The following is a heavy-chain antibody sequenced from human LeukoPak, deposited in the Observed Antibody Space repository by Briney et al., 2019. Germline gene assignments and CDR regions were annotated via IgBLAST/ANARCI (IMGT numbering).Heavy chain of an antibody. D-gene: IGHD3-10*01. Sequence: PGGSLRLSCAASGLTGSHNYVSWVRQAPGKGLEWVSAIHTSGDTCYADSVKGRFTISRDNSKNTLYLQMNSLRAEDTAVYYCAKEAALWFGRYVRYYFDYWGQGTLVTVSS. CDR1: GLTGSHNY. CDR2: IHTSGDT. V-gene: IGHV3-53*01. CDR3: AKEAALWFGRYVRYYFDY. J-gene: IGHJ4*02.